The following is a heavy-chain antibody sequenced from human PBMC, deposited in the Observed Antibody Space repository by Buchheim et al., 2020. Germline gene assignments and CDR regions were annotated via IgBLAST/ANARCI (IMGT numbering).Heavy chain of an antibody. CDR2: ISFDGSNT. V-gene: IGHV3-30*03. J-gene: IGHJ3*02. CDR1: GFTFSSYD. CDR3: ATKGGYSYGDDAFDI. Sequence: QVQLVESGGGVVQPGRSLRLSCAASGFTFSSYDIHWVRQAPGKGLEWVATISFDGSNTYYGDSVKGRFTISRDNSKNTLYLQMSSLRVEDTAVYHCATKGGYSYGDDAFDIWGLGT. D-gene: IGHD5-18*01.